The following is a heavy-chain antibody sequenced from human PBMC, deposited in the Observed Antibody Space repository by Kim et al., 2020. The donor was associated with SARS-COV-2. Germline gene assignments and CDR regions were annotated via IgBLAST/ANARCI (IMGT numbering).Heavy chain of an antibody. Sequence: NSKPCRKSRVTIQVDTTKNQFSLRLSSVTAADTAVYYCAGGGPYGDHVDYWGQGTLVTVSS. V-gene: IGHV4-34*01. D-gene: IGHD4-17*01. CDR3: AGGGPYGDHVDY. J-gene: IGHJ4*02.